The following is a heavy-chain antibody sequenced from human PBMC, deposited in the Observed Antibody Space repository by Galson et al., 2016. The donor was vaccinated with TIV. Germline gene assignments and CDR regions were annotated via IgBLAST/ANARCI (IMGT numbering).Heavy chain of an antibody. D-gene: IGHD1-7*01. J-gene: IGHJ4*03. CDR2: IYYSGRT. CDR3: ARGVLGYRANWDYYFDY. Sequence: SETLSLTCTVSGGSISTYYWTWIRQSPGKGLEWIGYIYYSGRTSYNPSLKSRVSMSVDTSKNQFSLSLSSLTAADTAVYFCARGVLGYRANWDYYFDYWGQGTTVTVSS. V-gene: IGHV4-59*08. CDR1: GGSISTYY.